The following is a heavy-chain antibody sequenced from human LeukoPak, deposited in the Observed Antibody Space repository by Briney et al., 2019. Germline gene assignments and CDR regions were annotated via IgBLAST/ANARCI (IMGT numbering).Heavy chain of an antibody. CDR3: ARRNRDRFGEYRRTREYYFDY. CDR2: IYYTGNT. D-gene: IGHD3-10*01. CDR1: GDSITGYY. J-gene: IGHJ4*02. V-gene: IGHV4-39*07. Sequence: SETLSLTCSVSGDSITGYYWGWIRQPPGKGLEWIGNIYYTGNTYYNSSLKSRVTISVDTSKNQFSLKLSSVTAADTAVCYCARRNRDRFGEYRRTREYYFDYWGQGTLVTVSS.